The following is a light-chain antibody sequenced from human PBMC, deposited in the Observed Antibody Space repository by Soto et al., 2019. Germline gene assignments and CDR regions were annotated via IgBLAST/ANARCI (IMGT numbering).Light chain of an antibody. J-gene: IGKJ3*01. CDR2: DAS. Sequence: EIVLTQSPATLSLSPGERATLSCRASQSVSSYLAWYQQKPGQAPRLLIYDASNRATGIPARFSGSGSGTDFTLTISSLEPEDFAVYYCQQRSNWPPGFTFGPGTKVDI. CDR3: QQRSNWPPGFT. V-gene: IGKV3-11*01. CDR1: QSVSSY.